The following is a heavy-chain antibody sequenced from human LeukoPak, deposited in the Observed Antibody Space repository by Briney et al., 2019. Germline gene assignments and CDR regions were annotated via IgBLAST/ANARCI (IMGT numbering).Heavy chain of an antibody. CDR3: ARGPPRGKYYYMDV. J-gene: IGHJ6*03. D-gene: IGHD1-1*01. V-gene: IGHV3-13*01. CDR1: GFTFSSFD. CDR2: IGTASDT. Sequence: GGSLRLSCAASGFTFSSFDTHWVRQPTGQGLEWVSTIGTASDTYYPGSVEGRFTLSRDNAKNSLYLQMNSLTAGDTAVYYCARGPPRGKYYYMDVWGKGTTVTVSS.